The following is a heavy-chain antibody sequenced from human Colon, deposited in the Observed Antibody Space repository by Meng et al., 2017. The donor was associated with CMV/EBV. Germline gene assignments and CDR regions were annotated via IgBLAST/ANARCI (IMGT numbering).Heavy chain of an antibody. CDR2: ISSTGDET. D-gene: IGHD2-2*02. Sequence: GGSLRLSCAASGFSFTSYAMSWVRQAPGQGLEWVAVISSTGDETYYADSVKGRFIVSRDNAKNTLFLQINGLGAEDTAVYYCAKNLFVPPAIMSVFAPNDYWGQGRLVTVSS. CDR3: AKNLFVPPAIMSVFAPNDY. J-gene: IGHJ4*02. CDR1: GFSFTSYA. V-gene: IGHV3-23*01.